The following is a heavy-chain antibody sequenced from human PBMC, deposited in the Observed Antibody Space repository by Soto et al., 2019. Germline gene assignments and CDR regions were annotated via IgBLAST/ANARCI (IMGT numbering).Heavy chain of an antibody. Sequence: GGSLRLSCTASGFTFGDYARSWVRQAPGKGLEWVGFIRPKAYGGTTEYAASVKGRFTISRDDSKGIAYLQMNSLKTEDTAVYYCARDPYSGSYDPFDYWGQGALVTVSS. CDR3: ARDPYSGSYDPFDY. CDR1: GFTFGDYA. D-gene: IGHD1-26*01. V-gene: IGHV3-49*04. J-gene: IGHJ4*02. CDR2: IRPKAYGGTT.